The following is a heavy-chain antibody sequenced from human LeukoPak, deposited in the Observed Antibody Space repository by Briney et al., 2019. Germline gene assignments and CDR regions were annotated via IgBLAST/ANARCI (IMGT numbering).Heavy chain of an antibody. Sequence: ASVKVSCKASGYTFTGYYMHWVRQAPGQGLEWMGWINPNSGGTKHAQKFQGRVTMTRDTSIHTAYMELSRLRSDDTAVYYCARGGIVVVTASFEGYWGQGSLVTVSS. J-gene: IGHJ4*02. CDR2: INPNSGGT. V-gene: IGHV1-2*02. CDR3: ARGGIVVVTASFEGY. D-gene: IGHD2-21*02. CDR1: GYTFTGYY.